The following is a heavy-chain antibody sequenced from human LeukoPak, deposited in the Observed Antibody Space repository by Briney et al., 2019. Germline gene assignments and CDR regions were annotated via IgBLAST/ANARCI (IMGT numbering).Heavy chain of an antibody. J-gene: IGHJ5*02. CDR2: IYYSGST. Sequence: SETLSLTCTVSGGSISSYYWGWIRQPPGKGLEWIGSIYYSGSTYYNPSLKSRVTISVDTSKNQFSLKLSSVTAADTAVYYCARHRGYYDSPNWFDPWGQGTLVTVSS. D-gene: IGHD3-22*01. CDR3: ARHRGYYDSPNWFDP. CDR1: GGSISSYY. V-gene: IGHV4-39*01.